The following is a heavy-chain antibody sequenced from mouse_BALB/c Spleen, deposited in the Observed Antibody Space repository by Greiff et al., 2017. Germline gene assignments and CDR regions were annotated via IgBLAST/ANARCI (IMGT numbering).Heavy chain of an antibody. CDR3: ARGGTGYYIDY. J-gene: IGHJ2*01. V-gene: IGHV1-4*02. CDR2: INPSSGYT. D-gene: IGHD4-1*01. Sequence: VQLQQSAAELARPGASVKMSCKASGYTFTSYTMHWVKQRPGQGLEWIGYINPSSGYTEYNQKFKDKTTLTADKSSSTAYMQLSSLTSEDSAVYYCARGGTGYYIDYWGQGTTLTVSS. CDR1: GYTFTSYT.